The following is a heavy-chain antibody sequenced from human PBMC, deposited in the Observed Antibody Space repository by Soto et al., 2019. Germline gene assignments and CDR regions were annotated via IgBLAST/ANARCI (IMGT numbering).Heavy chain of an antibody. CDR3: ARLGFVGEGDL. D-gene: IGHD3-16*01. Sequence: EVQLAESGGGLIQPGGSLRLSCATSGFTFSRYWIHWVRQAPGEGLVWVSRISGDGVHTDYAESVKGRFTVSRDIAKSTGYLHMNNLRAEDTAIYYCARLGFVGEGDLWGQGILVTVSS. CDR1: GFTFSRYW. V-gene: IGHV3-74*01. J-gene: IGHJ5*02. CDR2: ISGDGVHT.